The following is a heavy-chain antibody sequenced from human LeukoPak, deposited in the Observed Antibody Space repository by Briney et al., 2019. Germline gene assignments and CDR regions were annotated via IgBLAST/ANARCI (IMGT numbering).Heavy chain of an antibody. CDR2: ISSSSSYI. CDR3: ARVSANTVTPLQYFDY. Sequence: PGGSLRLSCAASGFTFSIYTMDWVRHAPGKGLEWVSCISSSSSYIYYADSLKGQFTISKDNAKSSLYLQMNSLRAEDTAVYYCARVSANTVTPLQYFDYWGQGTLVTVSS. D-gene: IGHD4-17*01. J-gene: IGHJ4*02. V-gene: IGHV3-21*01. CDR1: GFTFSIYT.